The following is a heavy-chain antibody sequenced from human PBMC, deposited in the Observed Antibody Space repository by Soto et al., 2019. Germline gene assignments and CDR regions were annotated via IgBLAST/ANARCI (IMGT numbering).Heavy chain of an antibody. J-gene: IGHJ4*02. Sequence: SETLSLTXTVSDGSISTYVCNWIRQPAGKGLEWIGRIDNSGNTNYNPSLKSRVTMTADTTRNQFSLKLNSVTAADTAVHYCARGGQDFWSGPFDYWGQGALVTVSS. CDR3: ARGGQDFWSGPFDY. V-gene: IGHV4-4*07. CDR2: IDNSGNT. CDR1: DGSISTYV. D-gene: IGHD3-3*01.